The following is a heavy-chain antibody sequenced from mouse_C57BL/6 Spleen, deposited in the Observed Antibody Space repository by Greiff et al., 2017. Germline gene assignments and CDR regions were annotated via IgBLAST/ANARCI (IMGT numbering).Heavy chain of an antibody. V-gene: IGHV5-6*01. CDR2: ISSGGSYT. J-gene: IGHJ1*03. D-gene: IGHD2-13*01. Sequence: EVKVVESGGDLVKPGGSLKLSCAASGFTFSSYGMSWVRQTPDKRLEWVATISSGGSYTYYPDSVKGRFTITRDNAKNTLYLQMSSLKSEDTAMYYCARPTTPWYLDVWGTGTTVTVSS. CDR3: ARPTTPWYLDV. CDR1: GFTFSSYG.